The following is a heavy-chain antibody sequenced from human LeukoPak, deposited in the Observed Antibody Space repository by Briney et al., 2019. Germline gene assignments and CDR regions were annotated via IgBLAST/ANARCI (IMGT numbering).Heavy chain of an antibody. J-gene: IGHJ4*02. CDR1: GGSISSGGYY. D-gene: IGHD6-6*01. Sequence: PSETLSLTCTVSGGSISSGGYYWSWIRQHPGKGLEWIGSIYYSGSTYYNPSLKSRVTISVDTSKNQLSLKLNSVTAADTAVYYCARGGGRQLVPFDYWGQGTLVTVSS. CDR3: ARGGGRQLVPFDY. V-gene: IGHV4-31*03. CDR2: IYYSGST.